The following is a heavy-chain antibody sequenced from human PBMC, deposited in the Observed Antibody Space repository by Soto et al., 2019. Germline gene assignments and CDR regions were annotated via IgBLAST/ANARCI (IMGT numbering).Heavy chain of an antibody. V-gene: IGHV3-74*01. CDR1: GFTFSSYW. J-gene: IGHJ5*02. CDR2: INSDGSST. Sequence: GGSLRLSCAASGFTFSSYWMHWVRQAPGKGLVWVSRINSDGSSTSYADSVKGRFTISRDNAKNTLYLQMNSLRAEDTAVYYCARGGAGGYSGYDYDYNWFDPWGQGTLVTVSS. CDR3: ARGGAGGYSGYDYDYNWFDP. D-gene: IGHD5-12*01.